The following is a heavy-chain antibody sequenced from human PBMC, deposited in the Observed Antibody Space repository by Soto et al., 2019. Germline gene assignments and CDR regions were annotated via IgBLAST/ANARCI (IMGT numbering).Heavy chain of an antibody. Sequence: ESLKISCKGSGYKFIDYWIGWVRQVPGKGLEWMGSIYPGDFDIKYGPSFQGQVTISADKSITTVYLHWSGLQASDTGIYYCARAFPGEHYDRRSWYSAHWGQGTQVTVSS. J-gene: IGHJ4*02. V-gene: IGHV5-51*01. CDR3: ARAFPGEHYDRRSWYSAH. D-gene: IGHD3-16*01. CDR2: IYPGDFDI. CDR1: GYKFIDYW.